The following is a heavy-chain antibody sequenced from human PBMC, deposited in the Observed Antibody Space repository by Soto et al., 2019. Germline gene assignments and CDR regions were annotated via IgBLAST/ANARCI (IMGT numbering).Heavy chain of an antibody. J-gene: IGHJ6*02. CDR3: ARLYCSGGSCYQANYYYYGMDV. CDR2: ISSSSSYI. Sequence: EVQLVESGGGLVKPGGSLRLSCAASGFTFSSYSMNWVRQAPGKGLEWVSSISSSSSYIYYADSVKGRFTISRDNAKNSLYLQMNSLRAEDTAVYYCARLYCSGGSCYQANYYYYGMDVWGQGTTVTVSS. CDR1: GFTFSSYS. V-gene: IGHV3-21*01. D-gene: IGHD2-15*01.